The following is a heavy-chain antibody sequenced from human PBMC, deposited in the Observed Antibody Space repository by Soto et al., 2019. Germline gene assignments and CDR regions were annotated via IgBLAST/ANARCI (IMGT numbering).Heavy chain of an antibody. Sequence: GGSLGLSCAATGFTFSRYWMHWVRQAPGKGLVWVAVISYDGSNKYYADSVKGRFTISRDNSKNTLYLQMNSLRAEDTAVYYXAKASCGGDCXSGNWFDPWXQGT. CDR1: GFTFSRYW. D-gene: IGHD2-21*02. J-gene: IGHJ5*02. CDR2: ISYDGSNK. CDR3: AKASCGGDCXSGNWFDP. V-gene: IGHV3-30*18.